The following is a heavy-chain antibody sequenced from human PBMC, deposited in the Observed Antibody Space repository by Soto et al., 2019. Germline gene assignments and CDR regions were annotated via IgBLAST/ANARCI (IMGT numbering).Heavy chain of an antibody. CDR2: IYYSGST. CDR3: ASGGYDFWSGSRSYQFHY. CDR1: GGSISSSY. V-gene: IGHV4-59*01. J-gene: IGHJ4*02. Sequence: PSETLSLTCTVSGGSISSSYWGWIRQPPGKGLEWIGYIYYSGSTNYNPSLKSRVTISVDPSKDQFSLKVSAVTAADKAVYYCASGGYDFWSGSRSYQFHYWGQGNLVTVAS. D-gene: IGHD3-3*01.